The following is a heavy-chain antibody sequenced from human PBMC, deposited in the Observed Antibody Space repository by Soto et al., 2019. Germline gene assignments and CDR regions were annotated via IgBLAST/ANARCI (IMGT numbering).Heavy chain of an antibody. Sequence: SETLSLTCTVSGGSVSSGSYYWSWIRQPPGKGLEWIGYIYYSGSTNYNPSLKSRVTISVDTSKNQFSLKLSSVTAADTAVYYCARDGGEGDSSGYNYLLSHGAFDIWGQGTMVTV. CDR3: ARDGGEGDSSGYNYLLSHGAFDI. J-gene: IGHJ3*02. D-gene: IGHD3-22*01. V-gene: IGHV4-61*01. CDR2: IYYSGST. CDR1: GGSVSSGSYY.